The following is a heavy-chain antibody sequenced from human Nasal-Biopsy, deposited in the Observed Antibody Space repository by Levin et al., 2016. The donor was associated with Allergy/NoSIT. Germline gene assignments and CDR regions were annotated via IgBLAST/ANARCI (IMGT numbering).Heavy chain of an antibody. CDR3: ARGGSIFGVILF. CDR2: VSYDGANR. J-gene: IGHJ4*02. D-gene: IGHD3-3*01. Sequence: GGSLRLSCAASGFNFSDYGLHWVRQAPGKGLEWVAVVSYDGANRYYADSVKGRFTVSRDNSKNTLYLQMSDLNSEDTAVYYCARGGSIFGVILFWGQGTLVTVSS. V-gene: IGHV3-30*03. CDR1: GFNFSDYG.